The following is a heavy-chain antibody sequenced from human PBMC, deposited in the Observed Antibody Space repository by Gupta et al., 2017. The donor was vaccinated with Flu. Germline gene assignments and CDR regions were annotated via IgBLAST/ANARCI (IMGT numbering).Heavy chain of an antibody. V-gene: IGHV1-2*02. Sequence: QVQLVQSGAEVKKPGASVKVSCKASGYTFTGYYMHWVRQAPGQGLEWMGWINPNRGGTNYAQKFQGRVTMTRDTSISTAYMELSRLRSDDTAVYYCATHGGAVAGTLNPDVRGFDPWGQGTRVTVAS. D-gene: IGHD6-19*01. J-gene: IGHJ5*02. CDR2: INPNRGGT. CDR1: GYTFTGYY. CDR3: ATHGGAVAGTLNPDVRGFDP.